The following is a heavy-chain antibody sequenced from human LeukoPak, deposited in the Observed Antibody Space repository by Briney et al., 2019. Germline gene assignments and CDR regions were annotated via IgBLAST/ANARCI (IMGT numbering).Heavy chain of an antibody. V-gene: IGHV3-66*01. Sequence: GGSLRLSCAASGFTVSSNYMGWVRQAPGKGLEWVSVIYSGGDTYYADSVKGRFTISRDNSKNTLYLQMNSLRAEDTAVYYCARSPKSRGQDYWGQGTLVTVFS. J-gene: IGHJ4*02. CDR2: IYSGGDT. CDR3: ARSPKSRGQDY. CDR1: GFTVSSNY.